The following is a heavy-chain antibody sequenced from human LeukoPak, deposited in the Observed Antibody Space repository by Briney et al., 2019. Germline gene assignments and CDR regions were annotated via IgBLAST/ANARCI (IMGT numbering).Heavy chain of an antibody. J-gene: IGHJ4*02. D-gene: IGHD4-11*01. Sequence: ASVKVSCKASGYTFTSYAMHWVRQAPGQRLEWMGWINAGNGNTKYSQKFQGRVTITRDTSASTAYMELSSLRSEDTAVYYCARDPVPWAVTTKYFGYWGQGTLVTVSS. CDR1: GYTFTSYA. CDR3: ARDPVPWAVTTKYFGY. V-gene: IGHV1-3*01. CDR2: INAGNGNT.